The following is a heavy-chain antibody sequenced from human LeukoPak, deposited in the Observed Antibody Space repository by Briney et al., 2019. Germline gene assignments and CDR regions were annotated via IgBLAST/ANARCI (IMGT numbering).Heavy chain of an antibody. CDR1: GYTFTNYV. V-gene: IGHV1-18*01. Sequence: ASEKVSCKASGYTFTNYVITWVRQAPGQGLEWMGWIRAYNGNTNSAQKFQGRVTMTTDTSTSTAYMELRSLGSDDTAVYYCARHGAEGYYFDSSGYYDYWGQGTLVTVSS. CDR3: ARHGAEGYYFDSSGYYDY. D-gene: IGHD3-22*01. CDR2: IRAYNGNT. J-gene: IGHJ4*02.